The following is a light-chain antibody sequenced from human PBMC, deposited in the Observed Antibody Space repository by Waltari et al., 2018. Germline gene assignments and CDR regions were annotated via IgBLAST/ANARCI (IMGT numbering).Light chain of an antibody. V-gene: IGKV2-30*02. J-gene: IGKJ2*01. Sequence: DVVMTQSPLSLPVTLGQPASISCRSSQSLVHSDGNTYLNWFQQRPGQSPRRLIYKVSSRDSGVPDRFSGSGSGTDFTLKISRVEAEDVGVYYCMQGTHYTFGQGTKLEIK. CDR3: MQGTHYT. CDR2: KVS. CDR1: QSLVHSDGNTY.